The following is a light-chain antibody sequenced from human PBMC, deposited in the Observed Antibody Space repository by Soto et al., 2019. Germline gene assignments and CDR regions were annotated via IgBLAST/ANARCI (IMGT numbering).Light chain of an antibody. J-gene: IGLJ2*01. CDR3: TEWTTSTTMI. V-gene: IGLV2-14*03. CDR1: SSDIGAYNF. CDR2: DVN. Sequence: QSALTQPASVSGSPGQSITISCTGTSSDIGAYNFVSWYQQHPAKAPKLMLYDVNIRPSGVSHRFSGSNSGNTASLTISGLQAEDEADYSCTEWTTSTTMIFGGGTKVTVL.